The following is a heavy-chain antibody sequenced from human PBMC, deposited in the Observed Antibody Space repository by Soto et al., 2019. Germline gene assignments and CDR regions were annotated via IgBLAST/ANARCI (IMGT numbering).Heavy chain of an antibody. Sequence: QVQLVQSGAEVKKPGASVKVSCKASGYTFTGYYMHWVRQAPGQGLEWMGWINPNSGGTNYAQKFQGWVTMTRDTSISTAYMELSRLRSDDTAVYHCARGRPKDLWSGYYYGMDVWGQGTTVTVSS. J-gene: IGHJ6*02. CDR1: GYTFTGYY. V-gene: IGHV1-2*04. CDR3: ARGRPKDLWSGYYYGMDV. D-gene: IGHD3-3*01. CDR2: INPNSGGT.